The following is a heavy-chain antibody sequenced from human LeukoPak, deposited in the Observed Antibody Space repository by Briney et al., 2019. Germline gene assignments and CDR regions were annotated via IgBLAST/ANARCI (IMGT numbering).Heavy chain of an antibody. Sequence: PSETLSLTCAVYGGSFSGYYWSWIRQPPGKGLEWIGYIYYSGSTNYNPSLKSRVTISVDTSKNQFSLKLSSVTAADTAVYYCATQGGYSSSWYAFHYGMDVWGQGTTVTVSS. CDR1: GGSFSGYY. CDR2: IYYSGST. V-gene: IGHV4-59*01. CDR3: ATQGGYSSSWYAFHYGMDV. D-gene: IGHD6-13*01. J-gene: IGHJ6*02.